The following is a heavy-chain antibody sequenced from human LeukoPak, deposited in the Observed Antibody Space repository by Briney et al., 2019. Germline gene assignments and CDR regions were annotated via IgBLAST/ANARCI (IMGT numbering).Heavy chain of an antibody. V-gene: IGHV3-23*01. Sequence: PGGSLRLSCAASGFTFSSYSMNWVRQAPGKGLEWVSAISGSGGSTYYADSVKGRFTISRDNSKNTLYLQMNSLRAEDTAVYYCAKPSGVYSSSGSDYWGQGTLVTVSS. CDR2: ISGSGGST. CDR1: GFTFSSYS. D-gene: IGHD6-6*01. CDR3: AKPSGVYSSSGSDY. J-gene: IGHJ4*02.